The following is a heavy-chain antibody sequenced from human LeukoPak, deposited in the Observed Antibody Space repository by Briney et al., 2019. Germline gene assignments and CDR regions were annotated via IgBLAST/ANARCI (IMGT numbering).Heavy chain of an antibody. J-gene: IGHJ4*02. V-gene: IGHV3-48*03. CDR2: ISSSGDTI. CDR3: ARDGGTRLKYSFGYGDS. CDR1: GFTFSSYE. Sequence: GGSLRLSCAASGFTFSSYEMNWVRQAPGKGLEWVSYISSSGDTIYYADSVKGRFTISGDNAKNSLYLQMNSLRAEDTAVYYCARDGGTRLKYSFGYGDSWGQGTLVTVSS. D-gene: IGHD3-22*01.